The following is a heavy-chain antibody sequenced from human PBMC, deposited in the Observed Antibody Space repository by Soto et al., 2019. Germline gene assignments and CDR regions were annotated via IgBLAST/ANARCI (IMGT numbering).Heavy chain of an antibody. CDR3: ARDSGNTNDY. Sequence: QVQLVQSGAEVKKPGSSVKVSCKASGGTFSSYTISWVRQAPGQGLEWMGRIIPILGIANYAQKFQGRVTITADKSTSTDYMELSSLRSEDTAVYYCARDSGNTNDYWGQGTLVTVSS. CDR1: GGTFSSYT. D-gene: IGHD2-15*01. J-gene: IGHJ4*02. CDR2: IIPILGIA. V-gene: IGHV1-69*08.